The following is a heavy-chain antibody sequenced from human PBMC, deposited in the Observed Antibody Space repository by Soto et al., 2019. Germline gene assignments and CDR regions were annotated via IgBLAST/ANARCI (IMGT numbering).Heavy chain of an antibody. CDR2: ISGSGGST. CDR3: AKGQEYSYGYFYYGMDV. V-gene: IGHV3-23*01. CDR1: GFTFGSYA. Sequence: GGSLRLSCAASGFTFGSYAMSWVRQAPGKGLEWVSAISGSGGSTYYADSVKGRFTISRDNSKNTLYLQMNSLRAEDTAVYYCAKGQEYSYGYFYYGMDVWGQGTTVTVSS. D-gene: IGHD5-18*01. J-gene: IGHJ6*02.